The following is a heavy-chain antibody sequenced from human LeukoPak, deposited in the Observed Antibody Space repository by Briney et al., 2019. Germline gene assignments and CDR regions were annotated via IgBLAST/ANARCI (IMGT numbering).Heavy chain of an antibody. D-gene: IGHD3-9*01. Sequence: KAGGSLRLSCAASGFTFSSYSMNWVRQAPGKGLEWVSSISSSSSYIYYAGSVKGRFTISRDNAKNSLYLQMNSLRAEDTAVYYCARGVEVTYYDILTGIDYWGQGTLVTVSS. J-gene: IGHJ4*02. CDR3: ARGVEVTYYDILTGIDY. CDR1: GFTFSSYS. CDR2: ISSSSSYI. V-gene: IGHV3-21*01.